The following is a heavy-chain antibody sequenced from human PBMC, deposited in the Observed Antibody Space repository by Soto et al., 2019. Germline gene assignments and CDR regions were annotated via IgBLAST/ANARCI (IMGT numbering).Heavy chain of an antibody. CDR3: AKRPTGGNFFDF. Sequence: PGESLKISCKGFGYSFSSYWIGWVRQMPGKDLEWMGIIYPGDSNTRYNPSFKGRVTMSADKSISTAYLQWSSLKASDSAMYYCAKRPTGGNFFDFWGQGTLVTVSS. CDR1: GYSFSSYW. D-gene: IGHD3-16*01. CDR2: IYPGDSNT. V-gene: IGHV5-51*01. J-gene: IGHJ4*02.